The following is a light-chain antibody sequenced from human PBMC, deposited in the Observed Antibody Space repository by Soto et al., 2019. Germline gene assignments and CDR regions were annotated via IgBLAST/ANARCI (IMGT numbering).Light chain of an antibody. CDR2: DTS. J-gene: IGKJ4*01. CDR3: QQRGNWPLT. CDR1: QSVSGY. V-gene: IGKV3-11*01. Sequence: EIVLTQSPATLSLSPGERATLSCRASQSVSGYLAWYQHKPGQAPRLLIYDTSIRATHIPVRFSGSGSGTDFTFTISSLEPEDFAVYYCQQRGNWPLTFGGGTKVEMK.